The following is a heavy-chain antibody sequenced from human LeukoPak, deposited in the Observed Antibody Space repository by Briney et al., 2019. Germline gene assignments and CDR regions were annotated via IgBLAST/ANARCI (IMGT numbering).Heavy chain of an antibody. Sequence: GGSLRLSCAASGFTFSSYAMSWVRQAPGKGLEWVSAISGSGGSTYYADSVKGRFTISRDNSKNTLYLQMNSLRAEDTAVYYCAKTRCYYDSSGYIHFDYWGQGTLVTVSS. D-gene: IGHD3-22*01. CDR3: AKTRCYYDSSGYIHFDY. CDR2: ISGSGGST. CDR1: GFTFSSYA. V-gene: IGHV3-23*01. J-gene: IGHJ4*02.